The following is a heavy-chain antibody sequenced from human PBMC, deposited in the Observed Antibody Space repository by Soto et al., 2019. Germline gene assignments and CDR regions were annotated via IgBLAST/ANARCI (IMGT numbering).Heavy chain of an antibody. CDR3: AKEGGLSGSYYISSSYYFDS. V-gene: IGHV3-30*18. J-gene: IGHJ4*02. CDR2: ISYDGRNT. Sequence: QVQLVESGGGVVQPGRSLRLSCAASGFTFSSYGMHWVRQAPGKGLEWGAIISYDGRNTYYADSVKGRFTISRDNSKNPLYRQMNSLRAEDTYVYYCAKEGGLSGSYYISSSYYFDSWGQGTLVPVSS. CDR1: GFTFSSYG. D-gene: IGHD1-26*01.